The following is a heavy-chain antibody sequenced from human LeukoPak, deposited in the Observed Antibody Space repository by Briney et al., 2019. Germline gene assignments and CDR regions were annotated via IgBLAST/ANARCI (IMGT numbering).Heavy chain of an antibody. CDR1: GFTFSDYA. V-gene: IGHV3-30-3*01. CDR2: ISYDGNNK. CDR3: ARRYSSSWGDAFDI. J-gene: IGHJ3*02. D-gene: IGHD6-6*01. Sequence: GGSLRLSCAASGFTFSDYAMHWVRQAPGKGLEWVAIISYDGNNKYSPDSVKGRFTISRDNSKNTLYLQMNSLRAEDTAVYYCARRYSSSWGDAFDIWGQGTMVTVSS.